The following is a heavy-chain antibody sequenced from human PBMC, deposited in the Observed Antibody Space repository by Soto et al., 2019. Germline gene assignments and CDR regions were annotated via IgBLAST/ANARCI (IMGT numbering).Heavy chain of an antibody. D-gene: IGHD4-17*01. CDR3: ARDRNGDYYFDY. CDR1: GGSISSGGYY. J-gene: IGHJ4*02. Sequence: QVQLQESGPGLVKPSQTLSLTCTVSGGSISSGGYYWSWIRQHPGKGLEWIGYIYYSGSTYYNPSLTSRVTISVDTSKNQFSLKLSSVTAADTAVYYCARDRNGDYYFDYWGQGTLVTVSS. CDR2: IYYSGST. V-gene: IGHV4-31*03.